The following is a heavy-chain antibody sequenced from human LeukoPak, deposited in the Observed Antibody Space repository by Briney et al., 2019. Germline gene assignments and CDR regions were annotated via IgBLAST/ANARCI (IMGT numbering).Heavy chain of an antibody. D-gene: IGHD1-26*01. V-gene: IGHV4-4*07. CDR1: GFTFSSYA. CDR2: IYTSGTT. CDR3: AATTIGWFDP. J-gene: IGHJ5*02. Sequence: GSLRLSCAASGFTFSSYAMSWIRQPAGKRLEWIGRIYTSGTTNYNPSLKSRVTMPVDTSKNQFSLRLSSVTAADTAMYYCAATTIGWFDPWGQGTLVTVSS.